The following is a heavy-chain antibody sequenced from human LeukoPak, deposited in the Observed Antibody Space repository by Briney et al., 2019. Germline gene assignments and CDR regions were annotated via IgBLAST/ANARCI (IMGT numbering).Heavy chain of an antibody. J-gene: IGHJ3*02. CDR2: ISGSGGST. V-gene: IGHV3-23*01. Sequence: AGGSLRLSCAASGFTFSSYAMSWVRQAPGKGLEWVSAISGSGGSTYYADSVKGRFTISRDNSKNTLYLQMNSLRAEDTAVYYCAKDITRWFGEGAFDIWGQGTMVTVSS. CDR3: AKDITRWFGEGAFDI. CDR1: GFTFSSYA. D-gene: IGHD3-10*01.